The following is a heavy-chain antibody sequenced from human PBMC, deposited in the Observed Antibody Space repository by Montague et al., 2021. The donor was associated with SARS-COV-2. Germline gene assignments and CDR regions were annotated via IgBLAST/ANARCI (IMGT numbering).Heavy chain of an antibody. CDR3: AREFRTYGYGGQYWYFDL. CDR2: IYHSGST. J-gene: IGHJ2*01. V-gene: IGHV4-4*02. CDR1: CGSISRSHG. D-gene: IGHD3-10*01. Sequence: SETLSLTCSSSCGSISRSHGWSCVRHPPWKGLDWIWEIYHSGSTNYNPSLKSRVTISIDKSKNQFSLKLSSVTAADTAVYYCAREFRTYGYGGQYWYFDLWGRGTLVTVSS.